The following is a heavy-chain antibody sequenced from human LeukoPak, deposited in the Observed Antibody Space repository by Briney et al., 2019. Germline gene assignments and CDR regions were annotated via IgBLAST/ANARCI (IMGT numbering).Heavy chain of an antibody. V-gene: IGHV3-21*01. Sequence: PGGSLRLSCAASGCTFSSYSMYWVRQAPGKGLEWVSSISSSSSYIYYADSVKGRFTISRDNAKNSLYLQMNSLRAEDTAVYYCARECVVVPAAIYWFDPWGQGTLVTVSS. J-gene: IGHJ5*02. CDR3: ARECVVVPAAIYWFDP. CDR1: GCTFSSYS. CDR2: ISSSSSYI. D-gene: IGHD2-2*02.